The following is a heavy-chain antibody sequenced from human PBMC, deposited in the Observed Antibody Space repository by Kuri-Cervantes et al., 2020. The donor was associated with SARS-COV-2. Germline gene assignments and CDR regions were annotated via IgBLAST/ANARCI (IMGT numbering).Heavy chain of an antibody. Sequence: ESLKISCTVSGGSISSYYWSWIRQPAGKGLEWIGRIYTSGSTNYNPSLKSRVTMSVDTSKNQFSLKLSSVTAADTAVYYCARDYGDYVEVGWFDPWGQGTLVTVSS. V-gene: IGHV4-4*07. J-gene: IGHJ5*02. CDR1: GGSISSYY. CDR3: ARDYGDYVEVGWFDP. D-gene: IGHD4-17*01. CDR2: IYTSGST.